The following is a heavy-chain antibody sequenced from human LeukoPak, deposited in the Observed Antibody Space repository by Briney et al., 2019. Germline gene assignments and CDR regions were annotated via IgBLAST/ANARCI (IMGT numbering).Heavy chain of an antibody. Sequence: SETLSLTCTVSSGSISSGSYYWSWIRQPPGKGLEWIGYIYYSGSTNYNPSLKSRVTISVETSKNQFSLKLSSVTAADTAVYYCARGPTNGQAFDYWGQGTLVSVSS. CDR1: SGSISSGSYY. CDR3: ARGPTNGQAFDY. D-gene: IGHD2-8*01. J-gene: IGHJ4*02. V-gene: IGHV4-61*01. CDR2: IYYSGST.